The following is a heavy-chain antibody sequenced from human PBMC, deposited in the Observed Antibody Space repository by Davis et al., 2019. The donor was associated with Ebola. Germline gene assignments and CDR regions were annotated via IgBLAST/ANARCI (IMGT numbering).Heavy chain of an antibody. CDR3: ARDFGRYYGSVDLDY. D-gene: IGHD3-10*01. Sequence: GGSLRLSCAASGFTFSSYGMHWVRQAPGKGLEWVAVISYDGSNKYYADSVKGRFTISRDNAKNTLYLQMNSLRAEDTAVYYCARDFGRYYGSVDLDYWGQGTLVTVSS. CDR1: GFTFSSYG. V-gene: IGHV3-30*03. CDR2: ISYDGSNK. J-gene: IGHJ4*02.